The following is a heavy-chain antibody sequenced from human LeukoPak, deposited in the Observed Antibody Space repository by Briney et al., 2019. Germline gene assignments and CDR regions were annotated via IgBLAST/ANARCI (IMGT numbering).Heavy chain of an antibody. J-gene: IGHJ4*02. D-gene: IGHD6-13*01. V-gene: IGHV3-30*02. CDR2: IRYDGSNK. Sequence: PGGSLRLSCEASGLTFRSYGMHWVRQAPGKGLEWMAFIRYDGSNKYYADSVKGRFTISRDNTKNTLYLQLNSLTTEDTAVYYCAKARVFVTAAGACLDFWGQGTLVTVSS. CDR1: GLTFRSYG. CDR3: AKARVFVTAAGACLDF.